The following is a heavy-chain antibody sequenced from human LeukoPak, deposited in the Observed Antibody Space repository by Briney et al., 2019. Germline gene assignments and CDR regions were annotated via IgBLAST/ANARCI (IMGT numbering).Heavy chain of an antibody. D-gene: IGHD2-2*02. Sequence: GGSLGLSCAASGFTFSSYSMNWIRQAPGKGLEWVSYISSSGSTIYYADSVKGRFTISRDNAKNSLYLQMNSLRAEDTAVYYCARDGCSSTSCYTRWFDPWGQGTLVTVSS. J-gene: IGHJ5*02. CDR1: GFTFSSYS. V-gene: IGHV3-48*04. CDR3: ARDGCSSTSCYTRWFDP. CDR2: ISSSGSTI.